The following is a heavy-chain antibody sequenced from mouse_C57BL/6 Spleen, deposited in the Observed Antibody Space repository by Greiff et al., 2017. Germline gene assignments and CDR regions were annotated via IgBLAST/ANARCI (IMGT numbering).Heavy chain of an antibody. Sequence: QVQLQQSGPELVKPGASVKISCKASGYSFTSYYIHWVKQRPGQGLEWIGWIYPGSGNTKYNEKFKGKATLTADTSSSTAYMQLSSLTSEDSAVYYCAREGPLHYFDYWGQGTTLTVSS. CDR2: IYPGSGNT. D-gene: IGHD1-2*01. V-gene: IGHV1-66*01. J-gene: IGHJ2*01. CDR3: AREGPLHYFDY. CDR1: GYSFTSYY.